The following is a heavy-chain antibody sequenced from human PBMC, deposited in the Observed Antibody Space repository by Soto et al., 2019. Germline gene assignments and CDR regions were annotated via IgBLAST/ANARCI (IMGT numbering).Heavy chain of an antibody. D-gene: IGHD3-10*01. CDR1: GYTFSRYA. Sequence: ASVNVSCKASGYTFSRYARHWLRQANGQRLEWMGWINAGNGNTKYSQKFQGRVTITRDTSASTAYMELSSLRSEDTAVYYCAKQYGSGSYYKTPFDPWGQGTLVTVSS. CDR2: INAGNGNT. J-gene: IGHJ5*02. CDR3: AKQYGSGSYYKTPFDP. V-gene: IGHV1-3*01.